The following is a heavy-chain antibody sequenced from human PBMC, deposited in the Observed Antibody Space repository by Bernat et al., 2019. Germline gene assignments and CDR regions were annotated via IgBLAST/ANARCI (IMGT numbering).Heavy chain of an antibody. CDR2: IRPDGSDT. Sequence: EVQLVESGGGLVQPGGSLRLSCAATGFTFRNRWMSWVRQAPGKGLQWVASIRPDGSDTRCVDSVKGRFTISRDNAQNSLFLDMNSLRVEDTAVYYCARLPGLSTYYDYWGQGALVTVSS. J-gene: IGHJ4*02. V-gene: IGHV3-7*01. CDR1: GFTFRNRW. CDR3: ARLPGLSTYYDY. D-gene: IGHD2-21*01.